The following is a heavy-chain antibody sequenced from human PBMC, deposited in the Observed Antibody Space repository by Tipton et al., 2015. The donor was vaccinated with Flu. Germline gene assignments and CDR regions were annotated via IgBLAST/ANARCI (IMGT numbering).Heavy chain of an antibody. V-gene: IGHV3-23*01. CDR1: GFTFSSHS. CDR2: VSGSGDST. J-gene: IGHJ4*02. Sequence: SLRLSCGASGFTFSSHSMSWVRQAPGKGLEWLSAVSGSGDSTYYADSVKGRFTISRDNSKNTLYMQMNSLRTEDTALYYCAKSIPGWGRSGYNLFFDFWGQGTLVTVSS. D-gene: IGHD5-24*01. CDR3: AKSIPGWGRSGYNLFFDF.